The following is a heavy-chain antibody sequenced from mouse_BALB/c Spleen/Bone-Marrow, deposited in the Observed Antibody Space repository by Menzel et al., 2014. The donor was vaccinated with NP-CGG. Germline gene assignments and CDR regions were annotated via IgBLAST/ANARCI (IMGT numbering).Heavy chain of an antibody. CDR2: ISSGSSTI. CDR3: ASRAY. V-gene: IGHV5-17*02. Sequence: EVKLMESGGGLVQPGGSRKLSCAASGFTFSSFGMHWVRQAPEKGLEWVAYISSGSSTIYYADTVKGRFTISRDNPKNTLLLQMTSLRSEDTAMYYCASRAYWGQGTLVTVPA. J-gene: IGHJ3*01. CDR1: GFTFSSFG.